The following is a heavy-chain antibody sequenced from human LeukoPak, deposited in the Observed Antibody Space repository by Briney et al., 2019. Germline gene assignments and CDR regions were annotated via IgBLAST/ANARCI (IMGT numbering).Heavy chain of an antibody. CDR1: GGSISSYY. Sequence: SETLSLTCTVSGGSISSYYWSWIRQPPGKGLEWIGYIYYSGSTNYNPSLKSRVTISVDTSKNQFSLKLSSVTAADTAVYYCARVGWSYYYFDYWGQGTLVTVSS. J-gene: IGHJ4*02. CDR2: IYYSGST. CDR3: ARVGWSYYYFDY. D-gene: IGHD1-26*01. V-gene: IGHV4-59*01.